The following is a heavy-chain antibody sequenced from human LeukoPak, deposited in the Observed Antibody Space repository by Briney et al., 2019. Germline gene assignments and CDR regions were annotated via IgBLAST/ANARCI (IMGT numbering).Heavy chain of an antibody. CDR1: GFTLSSYA. J-gene: IGHJ4*02. CDR2: ISDSGNT. V-gene: IGHV3-23*01. CDR3: AKAPVTTCRGAYCYPFDY. Sequence: GGSLRLSCAASGFTLSSYAMSWVRQAPGRGLEWVSAISDSGNTYHADSVKGRFTISRDSSKNTLFLKMNRLRPEDAAVYYCAKAPVTTCRGAYCYPFDYWGQGTLVTVSS. D-gene: IGHD2-21*01.